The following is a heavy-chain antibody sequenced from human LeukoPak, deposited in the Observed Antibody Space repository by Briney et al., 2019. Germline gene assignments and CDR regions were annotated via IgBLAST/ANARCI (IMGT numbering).Heavy chain of an antibody. J-gene: IGHJ4*02. CDR2: IIHAGST. V-gene: IGHV4-34*01. CDR1: GGSFSGYH. CDR3: ARGSCFWVRPHLVD. D-gene: IGHD3-3*01. Sequence: PSGTLSLTCAEYGGSFSGYHWSWIRHHPGKGLEWIGEIIHAGSTNYNPSLEGRVNISGDTSKNQSSLKLSSVTAADTAVYYCARGSCFWVRPHLVDWGQGTRVSVSS.